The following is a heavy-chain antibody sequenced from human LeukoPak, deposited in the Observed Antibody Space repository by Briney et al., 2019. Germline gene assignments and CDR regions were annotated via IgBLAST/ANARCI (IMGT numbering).Heavy chain of an antibody. CDR1: GFTFKNAW. D-gene: IGHD4-17*01. J-gene: IGHJ4*02. V-gene: IGHV3-11*04. Sequence: GGSLRLSCAASGFTFKNAWMSWVRQAPGKGLEWGSYISSSGSTIYYADSVKGRFTISRDNAKNSLYLQMNSVRAEDTAVYYCARGDKGTTVTFPFDYWGEGALVTVSS. CDR3: ARGDKGTTVTFPFDY. CDR2: ISSSGSTI.